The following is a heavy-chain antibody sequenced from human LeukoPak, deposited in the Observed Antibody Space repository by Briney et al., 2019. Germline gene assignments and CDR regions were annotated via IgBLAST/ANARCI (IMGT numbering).Heavy chain of an antibody. D-gene: IGHD3-10*01. CDR2: ISYDGGNK. J-gene: IGHJ3*02. CDR3: AKALDSLSGNTIRSGSDAFDI. Sequence: GGSLRLSCAASGFTFSSYGMHWVRQAPGKGLEWVAVISYDGGNKYYADSVKGRFTISRDNSKNTLYLQMNSLRAEDTAVYYCAKALDSLSGNTIRSGSDAFDIWGQGTMVTVSS. CDR1: GFTFSSYG. V-gene: IGHV3-30*18.